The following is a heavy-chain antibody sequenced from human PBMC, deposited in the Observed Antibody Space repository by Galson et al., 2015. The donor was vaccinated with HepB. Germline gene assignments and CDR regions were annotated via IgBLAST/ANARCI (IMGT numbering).Heavy chain of an antibody. CDR2: INAGNGNT. D-gene: IGHD6-19*01. Sequence: SVKVSCKASGYTFTSYAMHWVRQAPGQRLEWMGWINAGNGNTKYSQKFQGRVTITRDTSASTAYMELSSLRSEDTAVYYCARDYSRSSGWSWYYYYGMDVWGQGTTVTVSS. CDR3: ARDYSRSSGWSWYYYYGMDV. J-gene: IGHJ6*02. CDR1: GYTFTSYA. V-gene: IGHV1-3*01.